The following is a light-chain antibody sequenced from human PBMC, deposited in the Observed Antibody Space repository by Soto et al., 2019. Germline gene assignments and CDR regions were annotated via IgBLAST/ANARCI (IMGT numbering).Light chain of an antibody. CDR1: QSISTY. V-gene: IGKV1-5*03. Sequence: DIQMTQSPSTLSASVGDRVSITCRASQSISTYLAWYQQKPGRAPQALIYRASSLESGVPSRFSGSGSGTGFTLTISNLLPDDFATYYCQQYNEYPYTFGQGTKLEIK. J-gene: IGKJ2*01. CDR2: RAS. CDR3: QQYNEYPYT.